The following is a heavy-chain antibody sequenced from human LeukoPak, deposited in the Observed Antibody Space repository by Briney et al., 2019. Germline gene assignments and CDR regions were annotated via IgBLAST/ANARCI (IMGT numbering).Heavy chain of an antibody. V-gene: IGHV1-2*05. D-gene: IGHD4-23*01. CDR3: AIAVTPYHWLDP. J-gene: IGHJ5*02. Sequence: ASVKLSCNASGDTFTGYYMHWVRQAPGQGLEWMGGINPNSGGTNYEQKFQGRVTMTRDTSISTAYMELSRLRSDDTVGYYWAIAVTPYHWLDPWGEGTVVSVSS. CDR2: INPNSGGT. CDR1: GDTFTGYY.